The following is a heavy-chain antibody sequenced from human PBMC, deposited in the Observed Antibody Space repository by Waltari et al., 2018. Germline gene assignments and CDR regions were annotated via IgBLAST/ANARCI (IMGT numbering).Heavy chain of an antibody. J-gene: IGHJ4*02. D-gene: IGHD3-22*01. V-gene: IGHV1-69*11. CDR2: FDPVVGTA. Sequence: QVQLVQSGAEVKKPGSSVKVSCKASGGTFSSYAISWVRQAPGQGLEWMGRFDPVVGTANYAQRFRGRGTITADESTSTAYMELSSLRSEDTAVYYCARDHYYDSSGRKFDYWGQGTLVTVSS. CDR1: GGTFSSYA. CDR3: ARDHYYDSSGRKFDY.